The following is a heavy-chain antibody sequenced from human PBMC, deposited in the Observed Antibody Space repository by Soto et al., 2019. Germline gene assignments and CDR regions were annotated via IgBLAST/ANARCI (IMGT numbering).Heavy chain of an antibody. CDR2: IHYSGSA. J-gene: IGHJ5*02. CDR3: ARGVGDCGLNWFDR. D-gene: IGHD2-21*01. CDR1: GSSIIGYY. V-gene: IGHV4-59*12. Sequence: SETLSLTCTFSGSSIIGYYWTWIRQSPERGLEWIGYIHYSGSANYNPSLNSRLTMSVDRSKSQFSMKLASVTAADTAVYYCARGVGDCGLNWFDRWGKVTMVTASS.